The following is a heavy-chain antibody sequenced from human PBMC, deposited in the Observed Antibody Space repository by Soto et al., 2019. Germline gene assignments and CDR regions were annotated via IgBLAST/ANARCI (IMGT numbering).Heavy chain of an antibody. Sequence: QVQLVQSGAEVTKPGASVKVSCKASGYTFTSYDINWVRQATGQGLEWMGWMSPNSGATGYAQKFQGRVTMTRDTSISTAYMELSNLRSEDTAIYYCASGVDAGVGVWGQGSTVTVSS. V-gene: IGHV1-8*01. CDR1: GYTFTSYD. CDR2: MSPNSGAT. D-gene: IGHD1-1*01. CDR3: ASGVDAGVGV. J-gene: IGHJ6*02.